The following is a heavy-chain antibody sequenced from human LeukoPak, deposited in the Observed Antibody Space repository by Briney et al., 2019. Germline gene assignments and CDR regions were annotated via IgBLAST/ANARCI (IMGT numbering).Heavy chain of an antibody. V-gene: IGHV3-21*01. CDR2: ISSSSSYI. J-gene: IGHJ5*02. CDR3: ARDPGYYYGSGSALFDP. Sequence: GGSLRLSCAASGFTFSSYSMNWVRQAPGKGLEWVSSISSSSSYIYYADSVKGRFTISRDNAKNSLYLQMNSLRAEDTAVYYCARDPGYYYGSGSALFDPWGPGTLVTVSS. D-gene: IGHD3-10*01. CDR1: GFTFSSYS.